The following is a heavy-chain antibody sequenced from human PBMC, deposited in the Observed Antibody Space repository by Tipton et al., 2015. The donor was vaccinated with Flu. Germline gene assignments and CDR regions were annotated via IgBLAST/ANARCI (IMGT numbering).Heavy chain of an antibody. J-gene: IGHJ6*02. Sequence: TLSLTCTVSGGSISSYYWSWIRQPAGKGLEWIGRIYTSGSTNYNPSLKSRVTMSVDTSKNQFSLKLSSVTAADTAVYYCARDRIAVAGGTYYYGMDVWGQGTTVTVSS. V-gene: IGHV4-4*07. D-gene: IGHD6-19*01. CDR1: GGSISSYY. CDR3: ARDRIAVAGGTYYYGMDV. CDR2: IYTSGST.